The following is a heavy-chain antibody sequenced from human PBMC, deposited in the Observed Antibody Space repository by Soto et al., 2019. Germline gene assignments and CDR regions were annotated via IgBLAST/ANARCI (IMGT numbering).Heavy chain of an antibody. CDR2: MNPNSGNT. V-gene: IGHV1-8*01. D-gene: IGHD3-3*01. Sequence: GASVKVSCKASGYTFTSYDINWVRQATGQGLEWMGWMNPNSGNTGYAQKFQGRVTMTRNTSISTAYMELNSLRAEDTAVYYCARDQGAYDFWIRKGYFYYTDVWGKGTTVTVSS. CDR1: GYTFTSYD. J-gene: IGHJ6*03. CDR3: ARDQGAYDFWIRKGYFYYTDV.